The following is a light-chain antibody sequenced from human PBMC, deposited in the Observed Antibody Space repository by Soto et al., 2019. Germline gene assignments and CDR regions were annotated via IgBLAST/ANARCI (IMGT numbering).Light chain of an antibody. CDR1: SSDVGGYNY. Sequence: QSALTQPPSASGSPGQSVTISCTGTSSDVGGYNYVSGYQQHPGKAPKLLIYEVSKRPSGVPDRFSGSKSGNTASLTVSGLQAEDEADYYCSSYAGSNKKVFGTGTKLTVL. CDR3: SSYAGSNKKV. CDR2: EVS. J-gene: IGLJ1*01. V-gene: IGLV2-8*01.